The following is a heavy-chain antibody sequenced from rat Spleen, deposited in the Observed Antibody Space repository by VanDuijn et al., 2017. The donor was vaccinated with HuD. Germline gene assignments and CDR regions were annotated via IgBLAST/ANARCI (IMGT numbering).Heavy chain of an antibody. V-gene: IGHV5-7*01. CDR2: ISYDGSRT. CDR3: AREGTYYGDYFDY. CDR1: GFTFSDYN. D-gene: IGHD1-9*01. Sequence: EVQLVESGGGLVQPGRSLKLSCAASGFTFSDYNMAWVRQAPKKGLEWVATISYDGSRTYYRDSVKGRFTISRDNAKSILYVQMDSLRPEDTATYYCAREGTYYGDYFDYWGQGVMVTVSS. J-gene: IGHJ2*01.